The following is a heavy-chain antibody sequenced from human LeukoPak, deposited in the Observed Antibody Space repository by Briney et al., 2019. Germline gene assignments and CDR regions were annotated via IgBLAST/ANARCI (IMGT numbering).Heavy chain of an antibody. J-gene: IGHJ4*02. CDR2: IKSKTDGGTT. V-gene: IGHV3-15*01. Sequence: PGRSLRLSCAASGFTFSNASMSWVRQAPGKGLEWVGRIKSKTDGGTTDYAAPVKGRFTISRDDSKNTLYLQMNRLKTEDTAVYYCTTVGFDSSGYPEGYWGQGTLVTVSS. CDR3: TTVGFDSSGYPEGY. D-gene: IGHD3-22*01. CDR1: GFTFSNAS.